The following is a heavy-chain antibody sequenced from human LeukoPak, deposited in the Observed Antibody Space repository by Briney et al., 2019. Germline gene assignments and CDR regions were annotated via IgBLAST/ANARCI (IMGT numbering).Heavy chain of an antibody. CDR1: GFTFSSYA. D-gene: IGHD1-26*01. J-gene: IGHJ4*02. Sequence: GGSLRLSCVASGFTFSSYAMHWVCQAPGKGLEWVAVISYDGSNKYYADSVKGRFTISRDNSKNTLYLQMNSLRAEDTAVYYCARELLPYYFDYWGQGTLVTVSS. CDR3: ARELLPYYFDY. V-gene: IGHV3-30*04. CDR2: ISYDGSNK.